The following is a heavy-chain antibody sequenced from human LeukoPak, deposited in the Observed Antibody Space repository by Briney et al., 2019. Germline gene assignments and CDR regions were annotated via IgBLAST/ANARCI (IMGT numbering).Heavy chain of an antibody. CDR1: GFTFSSYA. Sequence: AGGSLRLSCAASGFTFSSYAMSWVRQAPGKGLEWVSAISGSGGSTYYADSVKGRFTISRDNSKNTLYLQMNSLRAEDTAVYYCANSVAGIDNWFDPWGQGTLVTVSS. D-gene: IGHD6-19*01. V-gene: IGHV3-23*01. CDR3: ANSVAGIDNWFDP. J-gene: IGHJ5*02. CDR2: ISGSGGST.